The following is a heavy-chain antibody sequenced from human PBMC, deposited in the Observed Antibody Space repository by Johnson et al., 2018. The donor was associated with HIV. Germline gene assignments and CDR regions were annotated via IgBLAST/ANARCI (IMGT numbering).Heavy chain of an antibody. V-gene: IGHV3-15*01. CDR1: GFTFSNAW. CDR3: TAHYRNAFDI. D-gene: IGHD1-26*01. CDR2: IKSKTDGGTT. J-gene: IGHJ3*02. Sequence: EVQLVESGGGLVKPGGSLRVSCAASGFTFSNAWMNWVRQAPGKGLEWVGRIKSKTDGGTTDYAAPVKGRFTLSRDDSKNTLFLQMNSLKTEDTALYYCTAHYRNAFDIWGQGTMVTVSS.